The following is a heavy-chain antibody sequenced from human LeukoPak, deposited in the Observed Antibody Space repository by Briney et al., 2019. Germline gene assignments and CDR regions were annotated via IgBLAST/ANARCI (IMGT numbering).Heavy chain of an antibody. J-gene: IGHJ6*04. CDR2: ISSSGSTI. CDR3: AELGITMIGGV. V-gene: IGHV3-48*03. Sequence: GGSLRLSRAASGFTFSSYEMNWARHAPGKGLEWVSYISSSGSTIYYADSVKGRFTISRDNAKNSLYLQMNSLRAEDTAVYYCAELGITMIGGVWGKGATVTISS. D-gene: IGHD3-10*02. CDR1: GFTFSSYE.